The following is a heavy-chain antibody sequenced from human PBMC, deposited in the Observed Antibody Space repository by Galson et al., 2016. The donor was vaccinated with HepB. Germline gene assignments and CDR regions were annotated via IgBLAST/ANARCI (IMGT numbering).Heavy chain of an antibody. CDR3: ARDCRFLGYGLCYFDY. Sequence: SVKVSCKGSGYNFRNYAISWVRQAPGQGPEWMGWISSYNGNTDFAQKFQGRLSMTTDTSTSTAYMEMRNLRSDDTAVYYCARDCRFLGYGLCYFDYWGQGTLVTVSS. CDR1: GYNFRNYA. D-gene: IGHD5-18*01. CDR2: ISSYNGNT. V-gene: IGHV1-18*01. J-gene: IGHJ4*02.